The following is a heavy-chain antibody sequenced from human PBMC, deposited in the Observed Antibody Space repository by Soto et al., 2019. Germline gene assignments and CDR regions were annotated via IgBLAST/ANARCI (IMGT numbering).Heavy chain of an antibody. CDR1: GFTFSSYW. V-gene: IGHV3-7*03. CDR2: IKQDGSEK. D-gene: IGHD4-4*01. CDR3: KIDGLYDYSNFYGMDV. Sequence: EVQLVESGGGLVQSGGSLRLSCAASGFTFSSYWMSWVRQAPGKGLEWVANIKQDGSEKYYVDSVKGRFTISRDNAPDSLYLQMNSLRAEDTAVYYCKIDGLYDYSNFYGMDVWGQGTKVTVSS. J-gene: IGHJ6*02.